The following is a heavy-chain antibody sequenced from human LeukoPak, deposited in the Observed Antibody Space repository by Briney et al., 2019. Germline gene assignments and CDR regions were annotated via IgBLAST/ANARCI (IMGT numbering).Heavy chain of an antibody. V-gene: IGHV4-34*01. Sequence: PSDTLSLTCAVYGGSFSGYYWSWIRQLPGKGLECIGEINHSGSTNYNPSLKSRVTISVDTSKNQFSLKLSSVTAADTAVYYCARGALRVDIVVVPAANIPFDYWGQGTLVTVSS. CDR3: ARGALRVDIVVVPAANIPFDY. CDR2: INHSGST. J-gene: IGHJ4*02. CDR1: GGSFSGYY. D-gene: IGHD2-2*03.